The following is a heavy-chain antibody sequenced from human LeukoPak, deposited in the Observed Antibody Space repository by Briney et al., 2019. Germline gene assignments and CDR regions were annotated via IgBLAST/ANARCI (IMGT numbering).Heavy chain of an antibody. Sequence: GGSLRLSCAASGFTFSSYWVSWVRQAPGKGLEWVANIKQDGSEKYYVDSVKGRFTISRDNAKNSLYLQMNSLRAEDTAVYYCAREIQLWPNFSMIVGAFDIWGQGTMVTVSS. D-gene: IGHD5-18*01. CDR3: AREIQLWPNFSMIVGAFDI. J-gene: IGHJ3*02. V-gene: IGHV3-7*01. CDR2: IKQDGSEK. CDR1: GFTFSSYW.